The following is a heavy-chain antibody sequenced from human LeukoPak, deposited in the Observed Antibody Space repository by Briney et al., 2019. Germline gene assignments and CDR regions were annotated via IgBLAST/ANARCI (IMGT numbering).Heavy chain of an antibody. J-gene: IGHJ6*02. V-gene: IGHV4-59*01. D-gene: IGHD3-22*01. CDR3: ARDGRYYYDSSSFHYYYGMDV. CDR2: IYYSGST. Sequence: SETLSRTCTVSGGSISSYYWSWIRQPPGKGLEWIGYIYYSGSTNYNPSLKSRVTISVDTSKNQFSLRLSSVTAADTAVYYCARDGRYYYDSSSFHYYYGMDVWGQGTTVTVSS. CDR1: GGSISSYY.